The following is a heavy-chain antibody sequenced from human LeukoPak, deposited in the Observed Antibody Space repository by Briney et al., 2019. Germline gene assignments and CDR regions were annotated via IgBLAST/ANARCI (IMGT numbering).Heavy chain of an antibody. CDR2: IYYSGST. D-gene: IGHD3-3*02. CDR1: GGSISSYY. Sequence: PSETLSLTCTVSGGSISSYYWSWIRQPPGKGLEWIGYIYYSGSTNYNPSLKSQVTISVDTSKNQFSLKLSSVTAADTAVYYCARFSESSPLYYYYGMDVWGQGTTVTVSS. J-gene: IGHJ6*02. CDR3: ARFSESSPLYYYYGMDV. V-gene: IGHV4-59*01.